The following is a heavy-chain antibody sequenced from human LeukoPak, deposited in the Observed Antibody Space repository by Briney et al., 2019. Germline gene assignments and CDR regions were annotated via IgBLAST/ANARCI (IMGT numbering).Heavy chain of an antibody. J-gene: IGHJ3*02. CDR2: ISSSGTYI. V-gene: IGHV3-21*01. Sequence: GGALRLSSAASGFTSSIYNMNWVRQAPGKGVEGVSSISSSGTYIYYADSVKGRFTISRDNSKNTLYLQMNSLRAEDTAVYYCARFRDADDDAFDIWGQGTMVTVSS. CDR1: GFTSSIYN. CDR3: ARFRDADDDAFDI.